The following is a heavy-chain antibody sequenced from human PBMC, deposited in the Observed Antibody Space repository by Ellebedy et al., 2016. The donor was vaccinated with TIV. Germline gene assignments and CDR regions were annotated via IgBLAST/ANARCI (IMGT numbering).Heavy chain of an antibody. J-gene: IGHJ4*02. CDR1: GASITSSDYY. Sequence: SETLSLTXTVSGASITSSDYYWGWIRQPPGKGLEWIGSIYYDGSAYYNPSLKSRVTMSVDTSKNQFSLIVTSVTAADTSVYYCARPDRGSNGWYVYWGQGTLVTVSS. CDR2: IYYDGSA. D-gene: IGHD6-19*01. CDR3: ARPDRGSNGWYVY. V-gene: IGHV4-39*01.